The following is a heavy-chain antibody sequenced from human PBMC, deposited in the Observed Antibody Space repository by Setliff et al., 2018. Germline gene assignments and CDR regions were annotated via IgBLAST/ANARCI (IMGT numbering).Heavy chain of an antibody. CDR3: AMSSWPGRPNDFDL. D-gene: IGHD6-6*01. Sequence: ASVKVSCKVSGSPFNTYDINWVRQAPGQGLEWLGRIDLYNAGTTYAEKMETKVTMTVDTSSNIGYMELRSLTSDDTGIYFCAMSSWPGRPNDFDLWGQGTEVTV. CDR2: IDLYNAGT. J-gene: IGHJ3*01. V-gene: IGHV1-18*01. CDR1: GSPFNTYD.